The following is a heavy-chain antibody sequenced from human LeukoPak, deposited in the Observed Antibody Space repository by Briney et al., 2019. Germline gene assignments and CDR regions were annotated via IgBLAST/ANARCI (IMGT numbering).Heavy chain of an antibody. CDR2: IYYSGST. Sequence: PSQTLSLTCTVSGGSISSGDYYWSWIRQPPGKGLEWIGYIYYSGSTYYNPSLKSRVTISVDTSKNQFSLKLSSVTAADTAVYYCARAHQHDVATPDYWGQGTLVTVSS. J-gene: IGHJ4*02. V-gene: IGHV4-30-4*08. D-gene: IGHD5-12*01. CDR3: ARAHQHDVATPDY. CDR1: GGSISSGDYY.